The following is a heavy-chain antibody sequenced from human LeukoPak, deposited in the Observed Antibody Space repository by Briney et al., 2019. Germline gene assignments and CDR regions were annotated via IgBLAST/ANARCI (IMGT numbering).Heavy chain of an antibody. V-gene: IGHV3-21*01. J-gene: IGHJ4*02. CDR3: AKEGRSTTPGY. D-gene: IGHD6-13*01. Sequence: GGSLRLSCAASGFTFSSSNMDWVCQAPGKGLEWVSSISSGSSSIYYRDSVKGRFTISRDNTKNSLYLQMNSLRAEDTAVYFCAKEGRSTTPGYWGQGTLVTVSS. CDR1: GFTFSSSN. CDR2: ISSGSSSI.